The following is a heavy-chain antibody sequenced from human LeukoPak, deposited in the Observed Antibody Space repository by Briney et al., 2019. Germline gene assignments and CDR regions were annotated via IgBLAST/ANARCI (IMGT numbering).Heavy chain of an antibody. CDR2: ISSNSSTI. CDR1: GFTFSSYS. J-gene: IGHJ4*02. V-gene: IGHV3-48*01. D-gene: IGHD1-26*01. Sequence: GGSLRLSCAASGFTFSSYSMNWVRQAPGQGLEWVSYISSNSSTIYYADSVKGRFTISRDNAKNSLYLQMNSLRAEDTAVYYCARAYGSYNYFDYWGQGTLVTVSS. CDR3: ARAYGSYNYFDY.